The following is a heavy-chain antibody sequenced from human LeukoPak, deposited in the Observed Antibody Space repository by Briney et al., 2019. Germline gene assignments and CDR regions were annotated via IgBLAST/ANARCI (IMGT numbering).Heavy chain of an antibody. D-gene: IGHD5-18*01. CDR2: IRSDGDDK. J-gene: IGHJ6*03. CDR3: ARVGTPMVTIVAPYYMDV. V-gene: IGHV3-30*02. CDR1: GFTFSTFG. Sequence: GGSLRLSCATSGFTFSTFGMHWVRQVPGKGLQWVAFIRSDGDDKYYADSVKGRFTISRDNSKNTLYLQMNSLRAEDTAVYYCARVGTPMVTIVAPYYMDVWGKGTTVTVSS.